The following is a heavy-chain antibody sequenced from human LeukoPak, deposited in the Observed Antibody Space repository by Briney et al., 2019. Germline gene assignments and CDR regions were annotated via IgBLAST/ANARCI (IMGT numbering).Heavy chain of an antibody. CDR3: AKEGDYDILTGYPRGIDY. CDR2: MNPNSGNT. V-gene: IGHV1-8*01. J-gene: IGHJ4*02. Sequence: GASVKVSCKASGYTFISYDINWVRQATGQGLEWMGWMNPNSGNTGYAQKFQGRVTITRNTSISTAYMELSSLKSEDTAVYYCAKEGDYDILTGYPRGIDYWGQGTLVTVSS. CDR1: GYTFISYD. D-gene: IGHD3-9*01.